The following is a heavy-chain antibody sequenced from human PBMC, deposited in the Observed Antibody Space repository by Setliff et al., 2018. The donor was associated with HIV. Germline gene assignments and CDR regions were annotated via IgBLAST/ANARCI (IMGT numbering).Heavy chain of an antibody. CDR1: GYTFTSYG. V-gene: IGHV1-18*01. Sequence: ASVKVSCKASGYTFTSYGITWVRQAPGQGLEWVGWISAYNGNTNYAQKLQGRVTITADESTSTAYMELSSLRSEDTAVYYCARLSVVTATRIYYFDYWGQGTLVTVSS. CDR2: ISAYNGNT. CDR3: ARLSVVTATRIYYFDY. J-gene: IGHJ4*02. D-gene: IGHD2-21*02.